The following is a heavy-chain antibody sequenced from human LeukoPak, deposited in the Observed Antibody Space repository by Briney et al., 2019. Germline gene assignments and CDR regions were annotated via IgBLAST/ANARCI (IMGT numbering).Heavy chain of an antibody. D-gene: IGHD3-22*01. CDR2: ISFHGTNE. V-gene: IGHV3-30*18. CDR3: AKGRRGSSYVHYFDT. CDR1: GFNFSAYG. Sequence: GGSLRLSCTASGFNFSAYGMHWVRQAPGKGLDWVAVISFHGTNEYYADSVKGRFTISRDDSNNTLYLQMNSVRAEDTAVYYCAKGRRGSSYVHYFDTWGQGTLVTVSS. J-gene: IGHJ1*01.